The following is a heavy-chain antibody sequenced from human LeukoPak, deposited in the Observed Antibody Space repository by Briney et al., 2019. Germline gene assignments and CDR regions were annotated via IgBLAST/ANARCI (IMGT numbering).Heavy chain of an antibody. Sequence: GGSLRLSCAASGFTFDDYAMHWVRQAPGKGLEWVSGINWNSGSIGYADSVKGRFTISRDNAKNTLYLQMNSLRAEDTAVYYCARDPSYSENLDYWGQGTLVTVSS. CDR1: GFTFDDYA. CDR3: ARDPSYSENLDY. CDR2: INWNSGSI. V-gene: IGHV3-9*01. J-gene: IGHJ4*02. D-gene: IGHD1-26*01.